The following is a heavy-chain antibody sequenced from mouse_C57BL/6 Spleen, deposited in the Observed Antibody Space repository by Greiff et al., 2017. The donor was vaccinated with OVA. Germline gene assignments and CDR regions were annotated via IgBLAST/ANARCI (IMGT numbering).Heavy chain of an antibody. V-gene: IGHV1-39*01. CDR2: INPNYGTT. Sequence: VQLQQSGPELVQPGASVKISCKASGYSFTDYNMNWVKQSNGKSLEWIGVINPNYGTTSYNQKFKGKATFTVDQSSSTAYLQLNSLTSEDSAVYYGARTQYYGSSYYAMDYWGQGTSVTVSS. CDR3: ARTQYYGSSYYAMDY. D-gene: IGHD1-1*01. CDR1: GYSFTDYN. J-gene: IGHJ4*01.